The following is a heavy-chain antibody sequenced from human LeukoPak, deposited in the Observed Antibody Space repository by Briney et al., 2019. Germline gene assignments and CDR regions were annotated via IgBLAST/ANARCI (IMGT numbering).Heavy chain of an antibody. D-gene: IGHD3-16*02. CDR2: MCHSGST. V-gene: IGHV4-38-2*01. CDR3: ARALGGPYDYVWGTYRYPFDY. J-gene: IGHJ4*02. CDR1: GYSISSGYC. Sequence: SETLSLTGAVSGYSISSGYCWGWIRQPPGKGLEWIGSMCHSGSTYYNPSLKSRVTISVDTSKNQFSLKLSSVTAADTAVYYCARALGGPYDYVWGTYRYPFDYWGQGTLVTVSS.